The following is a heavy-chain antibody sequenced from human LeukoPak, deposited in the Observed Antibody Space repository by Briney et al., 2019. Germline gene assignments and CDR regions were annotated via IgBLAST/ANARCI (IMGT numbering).Heavy chain of an antibody. D-gene: IGHD3-10*01. CDR3: ARVRYGSGSSPVDY. J-gene: IGHJ4*02. CDR1: GFTFSSYG. CDR2: IWYDGSNK. V-gene: IGHV3-33*01. Sequence: PGGSLRLSCAASGFTFSSYGMHWVHQAPGKGLEWVAVIWYDGSNKYYADSVKGRFTISRDNSKNTLYLQMNSLRAEDTAVYYCARVRYGSGSSPVDYWGQGTLVTVSS.